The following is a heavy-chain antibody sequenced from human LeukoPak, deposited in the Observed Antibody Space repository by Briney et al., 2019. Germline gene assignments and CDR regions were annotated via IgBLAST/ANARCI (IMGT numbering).Heavy chain of an antibody. CDR2: IYYSGST. CDR3: ARHREIAARLRFFDY. CDR1: GGSISSGGYY. J-gene: IGHJ4*02. V-gene: IGHV4-31*03. D-gene: IGHD6-6*01. Sequence: PSETLSLTCTVSGGSISSGGYYWSWIRQHPGKGLEWIGYIYYSGSTYYNPSLKSRVTISVDTSKNQFSLKLSSVTAADTAVYYCARHREIAARLRFFDYWGQGTLVTVSS.